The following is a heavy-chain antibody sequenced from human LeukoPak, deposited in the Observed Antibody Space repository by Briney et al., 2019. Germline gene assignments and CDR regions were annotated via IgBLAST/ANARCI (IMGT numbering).Heavy chain of an antibody. J-gene: IGHJ4*02. CDR1: GGSISSSNW. Sequence: NPSETLSLTCAVSGGSISSSNWWSWVRQPPGKGLEWIGQIYHTGSTNYNPSLKSRVTISVDKSNNQFSLKLSSVTAADAAVYYCAREGYIAAAGTFDYWGQGTLVTVSS. D-gene: IGHD6-13*01. CDR3: AREGYIAAAGTFDY. CDR2: IYHTGST. V-gene: IGHV4-4*02.